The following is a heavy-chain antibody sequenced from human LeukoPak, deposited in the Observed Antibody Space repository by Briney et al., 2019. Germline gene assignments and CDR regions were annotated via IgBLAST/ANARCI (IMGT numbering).Heavy chain of an antibody. Sequence: PGGSLRLSCAASGFTFSSYAMSWVRQAPGKGLEWVSAIRGSGGSTYYADSVKGRFTISRDNSKNTLYLQMNSLRAEDTAVYYCATRITIFGVAQYWGQGTLVSVSS. V-gene: IGHV3-23*01. CDR3: ATRITIFGVAQY. D-gene: IGHD3-3*01. J-gene: IGHJ4*02. CDR1: GFTFSSYA. CDR2: IRGSGGST.